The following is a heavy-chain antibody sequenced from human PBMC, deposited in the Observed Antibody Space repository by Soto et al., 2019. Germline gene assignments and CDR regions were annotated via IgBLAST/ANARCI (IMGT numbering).Heavy chain of an antibody. CDR3: AKSFVSSIRGFSYYYGWDV. J-gene: IGHJ6*02. D-gene: IGHD3-16*01. CDR2: VSNHGGST. CDR1: GFAFSSFA. Sequence: PGGSLRLSCSASGFAFSSFAMQWVRHAPDKGLHHVSAVSNHGGSTYYADSVKGRFTMSRDNSKSTLFLEMNSLSPEDTGVYYCAKSFVSSIRGFSYYYGWDVWGQGTTVTVSS. V-gene: IGHV3-64D*06.